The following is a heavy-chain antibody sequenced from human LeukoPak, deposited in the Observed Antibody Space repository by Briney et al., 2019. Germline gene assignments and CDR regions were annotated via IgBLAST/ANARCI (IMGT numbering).Heavy chain of an antibody. V-gene: IGHV3-30*04. Sequence: GGSLRLSCAASGFTFSSYAMHWVRQAPGKGLEWVAVISYDGSNKYYADSVKGRFTISRDNSKNTLYLQMNSLRAEDTAVYYYARGFQGYYDFWSGSEGFGYWGQGTLVTVSS. CDR2: ISYDGSNK. CDR1: GFTFSSYA. D-gene: IGHD3-3*01. J-gene: IGHJ4*02. CDR3: ARGFQGYYDFWSGSEGFGY.